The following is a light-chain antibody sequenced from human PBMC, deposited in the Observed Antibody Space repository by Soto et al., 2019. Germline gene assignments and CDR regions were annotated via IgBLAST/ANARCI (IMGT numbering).Light chain of an antibody. V-gene: IGKV1-5*03. CDR1: QSISGS. Sequence: GDRVTITCRASQSISGSLEWYQQKPGKAPKLLIYEASNLKSGVPSRFSGSGSGTEYTLTISSLQPDDSASYYCQQYNGYWTFGQGTRVEIK. CDR2: EAS. J-gene: IGKJ1*01. CDR3: QQYNGYWT.